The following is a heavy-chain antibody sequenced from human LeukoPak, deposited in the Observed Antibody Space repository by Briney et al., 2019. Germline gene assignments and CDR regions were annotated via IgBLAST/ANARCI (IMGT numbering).Heavy chain of an antibody. D-gene: IGHD4-11*01. J-gene: IGHJ5*02. V-gene: IGHV4-31*03. Sequence: SQTLSLTCTVSGGSISCGGYYWSWIRQHPGKGLEWIGYIYYSGSTYYNPSLKSRVTISVDTSKNQFSLKLSSVTAADTAVYYCARGGPRPTTDNWFDPWGQGTLVTVSS. CDR1: GGSISCGGYY. CDR2: IYYSGST. CDR3: ARGGPRPTTDNWFDP.